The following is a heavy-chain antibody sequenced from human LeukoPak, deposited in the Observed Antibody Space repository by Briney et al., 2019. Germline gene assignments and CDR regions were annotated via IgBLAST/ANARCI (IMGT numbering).Heavy chain of an antibody. J-gene: IGHJ4*02. CDR1: GGSISSGDYY. V-gene: IGHV4-30-4*01. CDR2: IYYSGST. D-gene: IGHD3-16*02. Sequence: PSETLSLTCTVSGGSISSGDYYWSWIRQPPGKGLEWIGYIYYSGSTYYNPSLKSRVTISVDTSKNQFSLKLSSVTAADTAVYYCARVHADYVWGSYRRALQGFYFDYWGQGTLVTVSS. CDR3: ARVHADYVWGSYRRALQGFYFDY.